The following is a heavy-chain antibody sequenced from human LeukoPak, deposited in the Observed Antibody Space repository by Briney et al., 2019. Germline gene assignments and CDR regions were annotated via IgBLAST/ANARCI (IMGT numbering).Heavy chain of an antibody. CDR3: ARDGERMIFGYTSSYYFDY. Sequence: GGSLRLSCAASGFTFSSYWMSWVRQAPGKGLEWVANIKQDGSEKYYVDSVKGRFTISRDNAKNSLYLQMNSLRAEDTAVYYCARDGERMIFGYTSSYYFDYWGQGTLVTVSS. V-gene: IGHV3-7*01. J-gene: IGHJ4*02. CDR2: IKQDGSEK. CDR1: GFTFSSYW. D-gene: IGHD3/OR15-3a*01.